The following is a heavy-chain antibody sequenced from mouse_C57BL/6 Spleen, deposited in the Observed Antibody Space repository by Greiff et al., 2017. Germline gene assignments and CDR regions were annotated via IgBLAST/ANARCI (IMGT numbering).Heavy chain of an antibody. V-gene: IGHV1-59*01. CDR1: GYTFTSYW. CDR2: IDPSDSYT. CDR3: AKWYDGYPYYFDN. J-gene: IGHJ2*01. Sequence: QVQLQQPGAELVRPGTSVKLSCKASGYTFTSYWMHWVKQRPGQGLEWIGVIDPSDSYTNYNQKFKGQDTLTVDTSSSTAYMQLSSLTSADSAVYYCAKWYDGYPYYFDNWGQGTTLTVSS. D-gene: IGHD2-3*01.